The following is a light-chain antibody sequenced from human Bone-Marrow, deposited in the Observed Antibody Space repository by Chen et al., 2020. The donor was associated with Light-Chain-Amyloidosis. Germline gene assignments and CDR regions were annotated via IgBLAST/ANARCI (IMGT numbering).Light chain of an antibody. V-gene: IGLV3-21*02. CDR2: DNS. Sequence: YVLTQPSSASVAPGQMTTIACGGNNIGPTSVHWYQQTPGQAPLLVVYDNSDRPSGITERLSGSNSGNTATLTISRVEAGDEADYYCQVWDRSSDRPVFGGGTKLTVL. CDR1: NIGPTS. J-gene: IGLJ3*02. CDR3: QVWDRSSDRPV.